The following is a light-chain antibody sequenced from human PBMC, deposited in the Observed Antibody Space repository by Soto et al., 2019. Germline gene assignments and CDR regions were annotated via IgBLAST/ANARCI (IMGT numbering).Light chain of an antibody. V-gene: IGKV1-27*01. J-gene: IGKJ1*01. CDR1: QGISNE. Sequence: DIQMTQSPPSLSASIGDRVTITCRASQGISNELAWYQQKPGKVPKLLIYAASTLQSGVPSRFSGSGSGTDFTLTISSLQPEDVATYYCQRYRSWTFGQGTKVEIK. CDR2: AAS. CDR3: QRYRSWT.